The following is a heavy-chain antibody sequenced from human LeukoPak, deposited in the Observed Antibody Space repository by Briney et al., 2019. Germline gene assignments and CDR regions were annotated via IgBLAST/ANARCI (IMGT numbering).Heavy chain of an antibody. D-gene: IGHD2-2*01. CDR3: AKGEEYQLPSFDY. CDR2: IRYDGSNK. J-gene: IGHJ4*02. V-gene: IGHV3-30*02. CDR1: GFTFSSYG. Sequence: GGSLRPSCAASGFTFSSYGMHWVRQAPGKGLEWVAFIRYDGSNKYYADSVKGRFTISRDNSKNTLYLQMNSLRAEDTAVYYCAKGEEYQLPSFDYWGQGTLVTVSS.